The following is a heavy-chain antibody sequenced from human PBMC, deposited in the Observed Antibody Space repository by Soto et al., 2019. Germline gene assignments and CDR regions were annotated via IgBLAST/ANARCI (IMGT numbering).Heavy chain of an antibody. CDR1: GFTFSSYA. CDR3: SYDYHREPLDI. D-gene: IGHD5-12*01. Sequence: GGSLRLSCAASGFTFSSYAMTWVRQAPGKGLEWVSAISGSGGSTYYADSVKGRFTISRDNSKNTLYLQMNSLRAEDTAVYYRSYDYHREPLDICSQRTMDTGSS. CDR2: ISGSGGST. J-gene: IGHJ3*02. V-gene: IGHV3-23*01.